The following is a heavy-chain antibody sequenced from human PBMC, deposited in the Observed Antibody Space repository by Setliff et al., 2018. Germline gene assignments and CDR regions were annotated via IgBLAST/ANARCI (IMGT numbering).Heavy chain of an antibody. J-gene: IGHJ4*02. CDR2: ISSSSSYI. CDR3: AREPSTGYSYDY. V-gene: IGHV3-21*01. D-gene: IGHD5-18*01. Sequence: PGGSLRLSCAASGFTFSSYSMNWVRQAPGKGLEWVSSISSSSSYIYYADSVKGRFTISRDSAKNSLYLQMNSLRAEDTAVYYCAREPSTGYSYDYWGQGTLVTVSS. CDR1: GFTFSSYS.